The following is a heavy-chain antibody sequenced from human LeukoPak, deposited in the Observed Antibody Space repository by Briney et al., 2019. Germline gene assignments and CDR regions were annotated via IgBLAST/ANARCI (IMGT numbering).Heavy chain of an antibody. CDR1: GYTFTGYY. V-gene: IGHV1-2*06. D-gene: IGHD1-26*01. CDR2: INPNSGGT. J-gene: IGHJ4*02. Sequence: ASVKVSCKASGYTFTGYYMHWVRQAPGQGLEWMGRINPNSGGTNYAQKFQGRVTMTRDTSISTAYMELSRLRSDDTAVYYCARDLREWELPLSYFDYWGQGTLVTVSS. CDR3: ARDLREWELPLSYFDY.